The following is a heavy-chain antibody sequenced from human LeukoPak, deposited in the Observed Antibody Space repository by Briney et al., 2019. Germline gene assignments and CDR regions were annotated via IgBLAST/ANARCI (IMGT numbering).Heavy chain of an antibody. CDR1: GGSISSGDYY. D-gene: IGHD3-10*01. CDR2: IYYSGST. CDR3: ARDLSSYGSGSYYNAGLP. J-gene: IGHJ5*02. V-gene: IGHV4-39*07. Sequence: SQTLSLTCTVSGGSISSGDYYWSWIRQPPGKGLEWIGSIYYSGSTYYNPSLKSRVTISVDTSKNQFSLKLSSVTAADTAVYYCARDLSSYGSGSYYNAGLPWGQGTLVTVSS.